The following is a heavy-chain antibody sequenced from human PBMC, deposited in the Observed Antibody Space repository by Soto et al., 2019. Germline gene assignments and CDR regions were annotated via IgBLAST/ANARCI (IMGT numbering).Heavy chain of an antibody. D-gene: IGHD3-10*01. CDR2: ISSSGSTI. J-gene: IGHJ6*02. CDR3: ARDQYYYGSGSYPYYYYGMDV. V-gene: IGHV3-11*01. Sequence: QVPLVESGGGLVKPGGSLRLSCAASGFTFSDYSMSWIRQAPGKGLEWVSYISSSGSTIYYADSVKGRFTISRDNAKNSLYLQMNSLRAEDTAVYYCARDQYYYGSGSYPYYYYGMDVWGQGTTVTVSS. CDR1: GFTFSDYS.